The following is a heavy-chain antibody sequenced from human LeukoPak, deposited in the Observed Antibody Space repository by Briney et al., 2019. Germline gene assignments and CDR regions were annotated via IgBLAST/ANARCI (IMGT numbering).Heavy chain of an antibody. CDR3: ARVMGSRSRTFDP. Sequence: SETLSLTCTVSGGSISSSYYWSWIRQPPGKGLEWIGYIYYSGSTNYNPSLKSRVTISVDTSKNQFSLKLSSVTAADTVVYYCARVMGSRSRTFDPWGQGTLVTVSS. V-gene: IGHV4-61*01. J-gene: IGHJ5*02. D-gene: IGHD2-8*01. CDR2: IYYSGST. CDR1: GGSISSSYY.